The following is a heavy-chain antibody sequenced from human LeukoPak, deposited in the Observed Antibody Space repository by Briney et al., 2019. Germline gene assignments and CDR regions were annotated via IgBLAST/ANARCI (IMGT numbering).Heavy chain of an antibody. CDR3: VRDGEGVAISVNYWFDP. V-gene: IGHV1-8*01. D-gene: IGHD3-10*01. J-gene: IGHJ5*02. CDR1: GFTFTSYD. CDR2: MNPNNGNT. Sequence: ASVKVSCKASGFTFTSYDINWVRQASGQGLEWMGWMNPNNGNTGYAQKFQGRVTMTRDTSISTAYMELRGLRSEGTAVYYCVRDGEGVAISVNYWFDPWGQGTLVTVSS.